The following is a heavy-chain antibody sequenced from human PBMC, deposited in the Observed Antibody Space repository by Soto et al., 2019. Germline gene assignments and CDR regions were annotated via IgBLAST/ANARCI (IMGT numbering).Heavy chain of an antibody. D-gene: IGHD3-10*01. Sequence: PSETLSLTCTVSGGSISSGGYYWSRIRQHPGKGLEWIGYIYYSGSTYYNPSLKSRVTISVDTSKNQFSLKLSSVTAADTAVYYCARDRGTMVRGVREDYYYGMDVWGQGTTVTVSS. CDR1: GGSISSGGYY. J-gene: IGHJ6*02. CDR3: ARDRGTMVRGVREDYYYGMDV. CDR2: IYYSGST. V-gene: IGHV4-31*03.